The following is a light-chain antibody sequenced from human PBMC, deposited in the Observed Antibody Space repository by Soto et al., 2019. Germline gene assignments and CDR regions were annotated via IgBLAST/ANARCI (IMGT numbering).Light chain of an antibody. J-gene: IGKJ5*01. CDR1: QVTSRY. Sequence: ENVLTQSPGTLSLSPGERATLSCRASQVTSRYLSGYQQRPGQAPRLLIYGASRRATGIPDRFSGSGSGTDFTLTISRLEPEDFAVYYCQQYSTSPISFGQGTRLEIK. V-gene: IGKV3-20*01. CDR3: QQYSTSPIS. CDR2: GAS.